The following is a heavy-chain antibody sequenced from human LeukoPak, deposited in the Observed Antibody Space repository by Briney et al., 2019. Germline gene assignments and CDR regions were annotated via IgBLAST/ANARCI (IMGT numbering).Heavy chain of an antibody. D-gene: IGHD2-2*01. CDR1: GFTYSNHG. CDR3: AKDRRRVPAAPTGLDY. CDR2: IRYDGGNK. Sequence: PGGSLRLSCAASGFTYSNHGMHWVRQAPGKGLVWVAFIRYDGGNKYYADSVKGRFTISRDNSKNTLYLQMNSLRAEDTAVYYCAKDRRRVPAAPTGLDYWGQGTLVTVSS. V-gene: IGHV3-30*02. J-gene: IGHJ4*02.